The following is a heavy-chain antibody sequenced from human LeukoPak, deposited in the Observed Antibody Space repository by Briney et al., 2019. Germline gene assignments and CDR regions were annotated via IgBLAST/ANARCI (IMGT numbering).Heavy chain of an antibody. Sequence: GGSLRLSCAASGFTFSNYGMHWVRQAPGKGLEWVAVIWYDGSSKYYADSVQGRFTISRDNSKNTLYLQMKSLRAEDTAVYYCAREPEYYDCSGSRFDHWGEATLLTDS. D-gene: IGHD3-16*01. V-gene: IGHV3-33*01. CDR1: GFTFSNYG. J-gene: IGHJ4*02. CDR2: IWYDGSSK. CDR3: AREPEYYDCSGSRFDH.